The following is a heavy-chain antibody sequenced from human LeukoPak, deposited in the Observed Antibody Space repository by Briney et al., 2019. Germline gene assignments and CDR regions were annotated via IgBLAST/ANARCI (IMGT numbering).Heavy chain of an antibody. CDR2: ISGSGGST. V-gene: IGHV3-23*01. J-gene: IGHJ4*02. CDR1: GFTFSSYA. CDR3: AKGLAQLWFY. D-gene: IGHD5-18*01. Sequence: GGSLRLSCAASGFTFSSYAMSWVRQAPGKGLEWVSAISGSGGSTYYADSVKGRFTISRDNSKNTLYLQMISLRVEDTAVYYCAKGLAQLWFYWGQGTLVTVSS.